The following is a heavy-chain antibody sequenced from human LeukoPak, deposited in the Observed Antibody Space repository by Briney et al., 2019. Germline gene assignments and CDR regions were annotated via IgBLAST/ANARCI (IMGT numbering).Heavy chain of an antibody. CDR2: IWYDGGNK. CDR1: GFTFSSYG. V-gene: IGHV3-33*06. D-gene: IGHD2-2*01. Sequence: GGSLSLSCAASGFTFSSYGMHWVRQAPGKGLEWVAVIWYDGGNKYYADSVKGRFTISRDNSKNTLYLQMNSLRADDTAVYYCAKSGRYCSGTSCYLKYYFDYWGQGTLVTVSS. CDR3: AKSGRYCSGTSCYLKYYFDY. J-gene: IGHJ4*02.